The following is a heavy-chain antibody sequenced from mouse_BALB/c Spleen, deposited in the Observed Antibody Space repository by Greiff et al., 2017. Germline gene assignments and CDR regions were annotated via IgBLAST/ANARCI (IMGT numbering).Heavy chain of an antibody. CDR1: GFTFSSFG. D-gene: IGHD2-1*01. V-gene: IGHV5-17*02. CDR3: ARGDYGNYVAY. Sequence: EVKLVESGGGLVQPGGSRKLSCAASGFTFSSFGMHWVRQAPEKGLEWVAYISSGSSTIYYADTVKGRFTISRDNPKNTLFLQMTSLRSEDTAMYYCARGDYGNYVAYWGQGTLVTVSA. J-gene: IGHJ3*01. CDR2: ISSGSSTI.